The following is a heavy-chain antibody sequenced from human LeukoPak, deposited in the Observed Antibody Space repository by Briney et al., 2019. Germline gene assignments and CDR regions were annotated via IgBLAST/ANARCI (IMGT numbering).Heavy chain of an antibody. Sequence: PGESLKISCQGSGYSFTSYWIGWVRPLPGKGLEWMGIIYPGDSDTRYSPSFQGQVTISADKSISTAYLQWSSLKASDTAMYYCARVRGSSKGDFDYWGQGTLVTVSS. D-gene: IGHD3-10*01. J-gene: IGHJ4*02. CDR3: ARVRGSSKGDFDY. V-gene: IGHV5-51*01. CDR1: GYSFTSYW. CDR2: IYPGDSDT.